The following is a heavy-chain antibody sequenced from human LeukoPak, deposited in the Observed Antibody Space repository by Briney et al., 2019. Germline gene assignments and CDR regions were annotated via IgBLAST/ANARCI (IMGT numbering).Heavy chain of an antibody. CDR3: ARGSYDILTGYGSLDY. Sequence: GSLRLSCAASGFTVSSNYMSWVRQAPGKGLEWVSVIYSGGSTYYADSVKGRFTISRDNSKNTLYLQMNSLRAEDTAVYYCARGSYDILTGYGSLDYWGQGTLVTVSS. J-gene: IGHJ4*02. V-gene: IGHV3-53*01. D-gene: IGHD3-9*01. CDR1: GFTVSSNY. CDR2: IYSGGST.